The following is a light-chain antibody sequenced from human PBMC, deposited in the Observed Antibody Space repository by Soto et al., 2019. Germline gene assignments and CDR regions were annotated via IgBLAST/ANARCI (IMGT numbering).Light chain of an antibody. Sequence: QSVLTQPPSVSGAPGQRVTISCTGSSSNIGAGYDVHWYQQLPGTAPKLLIYGNNNRPSGVPDRFPGSKSGTSASLAITGLQAEDEADYYCQSYDSSLSVVFGGGTKLTVL. CDR2: GNN. CDR3: QSYDSSLSVV. V-gene: IGLV1-40*01. J-gene: IGLJ2*01. CDR1: SSNIGAGYD.